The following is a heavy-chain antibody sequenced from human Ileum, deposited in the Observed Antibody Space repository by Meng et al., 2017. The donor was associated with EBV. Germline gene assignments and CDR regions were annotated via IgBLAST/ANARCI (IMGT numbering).Heavy chain of an antibody. CDR2: IYHSGST. D-gene: IGHD2-8*01. CDR3: ARTGVGLAFDY. V-gene: IGHV4-4*02. J-gene: IGHJ4*02. Sequence: QGPLVESGPGRVKSSGTLHLPCGVSGDSMTNHNWWTWVRQPPGKGLEWIGEIYHSGSTNYNPSLQSRATISVDMSKKQFSLKLRSVTAADTAVYYCARTGVGLAFDYWGLGTLVTVSS. CDR1: GDSMTNHNW.